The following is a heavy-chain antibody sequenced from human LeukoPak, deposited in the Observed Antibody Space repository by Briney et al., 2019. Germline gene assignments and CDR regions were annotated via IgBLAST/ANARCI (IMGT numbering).Heavy chain of an antibody. CDR3: ARDRVGTTHAFDI. Sequence: GGSLRLSCAASGFTVSSNYMSGVRQAPGKGLEWVSVIYSGGSTYYADSVKGRFTISRDNSKNTLYLQMNSLRAEDTAVYYCARDRVGTTHAFDIWGQGTMVTVSS. CDR1: GFTVSSNY. V-gene: IGHV3-53*01. D-gene: IGHD4-17*01. J-gene: IGHJ3*02. CDR2: IYSGGST.